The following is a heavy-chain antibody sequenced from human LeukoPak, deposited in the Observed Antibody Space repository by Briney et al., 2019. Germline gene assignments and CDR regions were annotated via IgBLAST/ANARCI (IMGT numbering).Heavy chain of an antibody. D-gene: IGHD3-22*01. V-gene: IGHV1-46*01. Sequence: ASVKVSCKASGYTFTSYYIHWVRQAPGQGLEWMGIMNPSGGGTSYAQKFRGRVIMTGDTSTTTVYMEMSNLSSEDTAMYYCAKSRTTSSASSDYWGQGTLVTVSS. CDR2: MNPSGGGT. CDR3: AKSRTTSSASSDY. CDR1: GYTFTSYY. J-gene: IGHJ4*02.